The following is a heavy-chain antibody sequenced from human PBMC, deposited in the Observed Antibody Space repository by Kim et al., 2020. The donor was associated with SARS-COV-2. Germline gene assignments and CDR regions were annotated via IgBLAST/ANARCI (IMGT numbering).Heavy chain of an antibody. V-gene: IGHV4-59*09. J-gene: IGHJ4*02. D-gene: IGHD5-12*01. Sequence: SPSLKSRVTISVDTSKNQFSLKLGSVTAADTAVYYCARGGNVMATRPIDYWGQGTLVTVSS. CDR3: ARGGNVMATRPIDY.